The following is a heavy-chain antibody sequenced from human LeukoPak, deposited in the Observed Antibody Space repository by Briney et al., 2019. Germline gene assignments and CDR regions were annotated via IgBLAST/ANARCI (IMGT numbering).Heavy chain of an antibody. CDR1: GYTFTGYY. V-gene: IGHV1-2*06. CDR2: INPNSGGT. D-gene: IGHD1-14*01. Sequence: ALVKVSCKASGYTFTGYYMHWVRQAPGQGLEWMGRINPNSGGTNYAQKFQGRVTMTRDTSISTAYMELSRLRSDDTAVYYCARDRTNRNGNWFDPWGQGTLVTVSS. CDR3: ARDRTNRNGNWFDP. J-gene: IGHJ5*02.